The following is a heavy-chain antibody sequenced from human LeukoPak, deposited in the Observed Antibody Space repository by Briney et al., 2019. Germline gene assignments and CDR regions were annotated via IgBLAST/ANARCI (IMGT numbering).Heavy chain of an antibody. CDR3: ARGLLFSWFDP. D-gene: IGHD2-21*02. CDR1: GGSFSGYY. CDR2: VNHSGTT. V-gene: IGHV4-34*09. J-gene: IGHJ5*02. Sequence: PSETLSLTCAVYGGSFSGYYWNWIRQPPGKGLEWIGEVNHSGTTNYNPSLKSRVTISVDTSKNQFSLKLSSVTAADTAVYYCARGLLFSWFDPWGQGTLVTVSS.